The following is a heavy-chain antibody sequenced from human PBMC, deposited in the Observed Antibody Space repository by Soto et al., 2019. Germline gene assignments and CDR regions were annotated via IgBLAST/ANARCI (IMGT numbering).Heavy chain of an antibody. J-gene: IGHJ4*02. CDR3: ARLSYALDY. CDR2: MYHSGST. V-gene: IGHV4-30-2*01. D-gene: IGHD2-2*01. Sequence: SETLSLTCAVSGGSISSGGYSWSWIRQPPGKGLEWIGYMYHSGSTYYNPSLKSRVTISIDRSKNQFSLKLSSVTAADTAVYYCARLSYALDYWGQGTLVTVSS. CDR1: GGSISSGGYS.